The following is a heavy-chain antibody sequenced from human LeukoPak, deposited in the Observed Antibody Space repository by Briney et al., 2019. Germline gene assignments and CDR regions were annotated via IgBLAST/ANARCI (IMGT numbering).Heavy chain of an antibody. CDR3: ARHSSDFWTGYYFGNWFDP. D-gene: IGHD3-3*01. V-gene: IGHV4-39*01. CDR2: IYYSGST. Sequence: SQTLSLTCTVSGGSISSGDYYWGWLRQPPGKGLEWIATIYYSGSTYYNPSLKSRVAISVDTSENQFSLKLTSVTAADSAVYFCARHSSDFWTGYYFGNWFDPWGQGTLVTVSS. CDR1: GGSISSGDYY. J-gene: IGHJ5*02.